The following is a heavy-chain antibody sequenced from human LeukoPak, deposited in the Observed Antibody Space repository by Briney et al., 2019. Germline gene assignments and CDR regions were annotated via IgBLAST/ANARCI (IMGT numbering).Heavy chain of an antibody. D-gene: IGHD5-12*01. CDR1: GFTFSIYA. V-gene: IGHV3-15*01. CDR3: TTEAIVATIFDY. J-gene: IGHJ4*02. Sequence: PGGSLRLSCAASGFTFSIYAMSWVRQAPGKGLGWVGRIKSKTDGGTTDYAAPVKDRFTISRDDSKNTLYLQMNSLKTEDTAVYYCTTEAIVATIFDYWGQGTLVTVSS. CDR2: IKSKTDGGTT.